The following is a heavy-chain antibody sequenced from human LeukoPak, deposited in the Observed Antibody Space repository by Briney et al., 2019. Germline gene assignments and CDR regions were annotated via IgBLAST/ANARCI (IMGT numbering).Heavy chain of an antibody. CDR1: GGSISSYY. CDR3: AREGGVVLFDY. D-gene: IGHD2-15*01. V-gene: IGHV4-59*12. Sequence: SETLSLTCTVSGGSISSYYWSWIRQPPGKGLEWIGYIYYSGSTYYNPSLKSRVTISVDTSKNQFSLKLSSVTAADTAVYYCAREGGVVLFDYWGQGTLVTVSS. CDR2: IYYSGST. J-gene: IGHJ4*02.